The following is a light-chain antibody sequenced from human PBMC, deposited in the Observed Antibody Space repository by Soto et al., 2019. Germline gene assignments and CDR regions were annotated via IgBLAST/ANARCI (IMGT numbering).Light chain of an antibody. CDR2: VSN. CDR1: SSNIGAGSD. CDR3: QSYDSSLSGSV. J-gene: IGLJ1*01. V-gene: IGLV1-40*01. Sequence: QSVLTQPPSVSGAPGQRVTISCTGSSSNIGAGSDVHWYQHFPGTAPKLLIYVSNNRPSGVPDRFSGSKSGTSASLAITGLQAEDEADYYCQSYDSSLSGSVFGGVTKLTVL.